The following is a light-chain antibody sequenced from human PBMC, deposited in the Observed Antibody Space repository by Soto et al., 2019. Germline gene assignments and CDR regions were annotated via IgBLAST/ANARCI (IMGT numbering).Light chain of an antibody. J-gene: IGLJ1*01. CDR3: TSYTTSSTPV. CDR2: DVS. Sequence: QCALTQPASVSGSPGQSITISCTGTSSDVGGYNYVSWYQQYPGKAPKLMIYDVSNRPSGVSNRFSGSKSGNTASLTISGLQAEDEADYYCTSYTTSSTPVFGTGTKLTVL. V-gene: IGLV2-14*01. CDR1: SSDVGGYNY.